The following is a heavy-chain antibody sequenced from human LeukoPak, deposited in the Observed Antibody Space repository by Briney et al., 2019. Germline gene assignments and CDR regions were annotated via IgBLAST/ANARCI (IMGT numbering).Heavy chain of an antibody. CDR1: GFTFSSYG. Sequence: GGSLRLSCAASGFTFSSYGMSWVRQAPGKGLEWVSAIGGSGDKTYYAGSVKGRFTISRDNSKNTLYLQMNSLRAEDTAIYYCTKALAGPEYSSSWKFGYNWFDPWGQGTLVTVSS. CDR2: IGGSGDKT. V-gene: IGHV3-23*01. J-gene: IGHJ5*02. CDR3: TKALAGPEYSSSWKFGYNWFDP. D-gene: IGHD6-13*01.